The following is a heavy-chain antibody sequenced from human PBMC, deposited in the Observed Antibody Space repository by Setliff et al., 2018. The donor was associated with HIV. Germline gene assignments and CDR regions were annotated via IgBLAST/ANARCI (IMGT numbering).Heavy chain of an antibody. CDR1: GYWFTNFW. V-gene: IGHV5-51*01. CDR3: ARHFPNAYFYDRSDYFLVFDI. Sequence: PGESLKISCKGSGYWFTNFWIAWVRQMPGKGLEWMGMIYPGDSDTRYSPPFQGQVTISVDKSIDTAYLQWSSLKASDTAMYYCARHFPNAYFYDRSDYFLVFDIWGQGTLVTVSS. J-gene: IGHJ3*02. D-gene: IGHD3-22*01. CDR2: IYPGDSDT.